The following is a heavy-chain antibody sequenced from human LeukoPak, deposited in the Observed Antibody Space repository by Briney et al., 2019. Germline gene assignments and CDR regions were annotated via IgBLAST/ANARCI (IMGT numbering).Heavy chain of an antibody. J-gene: IGHJ4*02. V-gene: IGHV3-72*01. Sequence: PGGSLRLSCAASGFTLTRHAMSWVRQAPGKGLEWVGRIRNKANDYTTEYAASVKGRFTISRDDSTNSLYLQMSGLKTEDTAVYFCVRTYSSSWDFTFFDFWGQGTLVTVSS. CDR2: IRNKANDYTT. D-gene: IGHD6-13*01. CDR3: VRTYSSSWDFTFFDF. CDR1: GFTLTRHA.